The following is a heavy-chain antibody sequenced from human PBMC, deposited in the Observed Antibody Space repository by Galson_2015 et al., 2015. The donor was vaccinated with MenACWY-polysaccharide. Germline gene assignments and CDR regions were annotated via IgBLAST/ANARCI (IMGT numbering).Heavy chain of an antibody. CDR3: TTGDGHTTGFDY. J-gene: IGHJ4*02. CDR2: IKSKPNCGTI. D-gene: IGHD2-8*02. V-gene: IGHV3-15*01. CDR1: GFIFSNAW. Sequence: SLRLSCAGSGFIFSNAWMNWVRQAPGKGLEWVGRIKSKPNCGTIEYAAPVKGRFTISRDDSKNTVYVQMNSLKTEDTAVYYCTTGDGHTTGFDYWGQGALVIVSS.